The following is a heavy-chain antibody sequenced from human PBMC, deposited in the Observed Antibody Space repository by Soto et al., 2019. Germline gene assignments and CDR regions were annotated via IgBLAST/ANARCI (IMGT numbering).Heavy chain of an antibody. D-gene: IGHD6-19*01. J-gene: IGHJ4*02. CDR1: GFTFDDYA. Sequence: GGSLRLSCAASGFTFDDYAMHWVRQAPGMGLEWVSGISWNSGNIDYADSVKGRFTISRDNAKNSLYLQMNSLRAEDTALYYCAKDKVLGAVAAIFDYWGQGTLVTVSS. CDR3: AKDKVLGAVAAIFDY. V-gene: IGHV3-9*01. CDR2: ISWNSGNI.